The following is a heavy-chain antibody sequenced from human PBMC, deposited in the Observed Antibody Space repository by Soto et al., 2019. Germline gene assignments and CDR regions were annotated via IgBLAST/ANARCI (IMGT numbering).Heavy chain of an antibody. J-gene: IGHJ6*03. D-gene: IGHD3-10*01. CDR3: ARVSGGSGSHYPDYYYYMDV. CDR1: GYTFTSYG. CDR2: ISAYNGNT. V-gene: IGHV1-18*01. Sequence: GASVKVSCKASGYTFTSYGISWVRQAPGQGLEWMGWISAYNGNTNYAQKLQGRVTMTTDTSTSTAYMELRSLRSDDTAVYYCARVSGGSGSHYPDYYYYMDVWGKGTTVTVSS.